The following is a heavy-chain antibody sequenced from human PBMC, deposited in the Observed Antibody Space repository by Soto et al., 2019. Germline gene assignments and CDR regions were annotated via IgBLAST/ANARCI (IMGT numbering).Heavy chain of an antibody. CDR2: ISDSGVST. CDR3: AKETYSGSSLLDY. D-gene: IGHD1-26*01. CDR1: GFTFSNSA. V-gene: IGHV3-23*01. J-gene: IGHJ4*02. Sequence: GGSLRLSCAASGFTFSNSAMSWVRQAPGKGLDWVSSISDSGVSTYYADSVKGRFTISRDNSKSTLYLQMNSLRAEDTALYYCAKETYSGSSLLDYWGQGTLVTGSS.